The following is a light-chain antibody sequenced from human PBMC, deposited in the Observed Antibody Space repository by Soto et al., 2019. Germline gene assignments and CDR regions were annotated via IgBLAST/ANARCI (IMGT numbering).Light chain of an antibody. CDR3: SSYTSSSTPHVV. Sequence: QSVLTQPASVSGSPGQSITISCTGTSSDVGGYNYVSWYQQHPGKAPKLMIYDVSNWPSGVSNRFSGSKSGNTASLTISGLQAEDEADYYCSSYTSSSTPHVVFGGGTQLTVL. CDR1: SSDVGGYNY. V-gene: IGLV2-14*01. J-gene: IGLJ2*01. CDR2: DVS.